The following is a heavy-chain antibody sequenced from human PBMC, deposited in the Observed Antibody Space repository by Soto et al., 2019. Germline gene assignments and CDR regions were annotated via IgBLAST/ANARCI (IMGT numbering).Heavy chain of an antibody. Sequence: SETLSLTCTVSGGSISSYYWSWIRQPPGKGLEWIGYIYYSGSTNYNPSLKSRVTISVDTSKNQFSLKLSSVTAAETAVYYCARHSYYSNPLRFDPWGQGTLVTVSS. D-gene: IGHD4-4*01. CDR2: IYYSGST. J-gene: IGHJ5*02. CDR3: ARHSYYSNPLRFDP. V-gene: IGHV4-59*08. CDR1: GGSISSYY.